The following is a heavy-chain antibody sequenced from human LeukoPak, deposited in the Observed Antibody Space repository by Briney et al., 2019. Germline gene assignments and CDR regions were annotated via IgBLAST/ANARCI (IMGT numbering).Heavy chain of an antibody. CDR1: GGTFSSYA. V-gene: IGHV1-69*13. CDR2: IIPIFGTA. Sequence: GASVNVSCKASGGTFSSYAISWVRQAPGQGLEWTGGIIPIFGTANYAQKFQGRVTITADESTSTAYMELSSLRSEDTAMYYCARDSPVPYCSGGSCYWFDPWGQGTLVTVSS. D-gene: IGHD2-15*01. CDR3: ARDSPVPYCSGGSCYWFDP. J-gene: IGHJ5*02.